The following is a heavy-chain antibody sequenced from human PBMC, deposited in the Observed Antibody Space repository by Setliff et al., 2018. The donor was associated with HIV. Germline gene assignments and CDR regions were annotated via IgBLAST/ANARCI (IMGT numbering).Heavy chain of an antibody. CDR2: VVGSGLST. Sequence: GGSLRLSCAASGFSFSIYAMRWVRQAPGKGLEWVSTVVGSGLSTYYAASVKGRFTISRDNSKSALYLQMNSLRADDTAVYYCAKDDVPRDFDIWGQGTMVTV. V-gene: IGHV3-23*01. CDR3: AKDDVPRDFDI. J-gene: IGHJ3*02. CDR1: GFSFSIYA.